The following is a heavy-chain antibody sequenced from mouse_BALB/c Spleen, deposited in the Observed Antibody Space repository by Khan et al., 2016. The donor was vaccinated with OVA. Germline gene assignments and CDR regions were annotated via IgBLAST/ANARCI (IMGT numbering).Heavy chain of an antibody. CDR3: ARTARIKY. CDR1: GYSITTGYG. Sequence: QLKESGPGLVKPSQSLSLTCTVTGYSITTGYGWNWIRQFPGNKMECMGKISYSGSTKYNPSLKSRISITRDTSKNQFFLQLNSVTTEDTATYYCARTARIKYWGQGTTLTVSS. CDR2: ISYSGST. J-gene: IGHJ2*01. V-gene: IGHV3-2*02. D-gene: IGHD1-2*01.